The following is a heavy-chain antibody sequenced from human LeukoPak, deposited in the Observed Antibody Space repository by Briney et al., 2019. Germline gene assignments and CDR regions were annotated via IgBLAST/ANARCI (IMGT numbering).Heavy chain of an antibody. CDR3: AVRDCYYVTCIDY. V-gene: IGHV1-46*01. CDR1: GYSFTIYY. D-gene: IGHD3-10*02. CDR2: INPSGGST. J-gene: IGHJ4*02. Sequence: EASVKVSCKPSGYSFTIYYMHWVRPAPGQGLEWMALINPSGGSTSYTQKLQGRVTLTRDTSPSTAYMDLNSLRSADTAVYYCAVRDCYYVTCIDYGGEGTLVTASS.